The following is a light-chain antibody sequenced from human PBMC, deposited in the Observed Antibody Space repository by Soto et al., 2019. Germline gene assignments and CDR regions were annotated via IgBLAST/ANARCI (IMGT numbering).Light chain of an antibody. CDR3: SSYTGSSTVV. V-gene: IGLV2-14*01. CDR1: SSDVGGYNY. Sequence: QSALTQPASVSGSPGQSITISCTGTSSDVGGYNYVSWYQQHPGKAPKLMIYDVSNRPSGVSIRFSGSKFGNTASLTISGLQAEDEADYYCSSYTGSSTVVFGGGTKLTV. CDR2: DVS. J-gene: IGLJ2*01.